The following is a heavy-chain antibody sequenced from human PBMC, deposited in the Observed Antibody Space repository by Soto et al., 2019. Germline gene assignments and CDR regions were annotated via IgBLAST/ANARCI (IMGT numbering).Heavy chain of an antibody. CDR1: GGSIYRSGYY. Sequence: PSETLSLTCTVSGGSIYRSGYYWGWIRQPPGRGLEWIGNIDYNGVTYSNHSLKSRVNISRDTSKNQFSLKLTSVTAADTALCYCGKVLGGATGRTGSLSWGTRTLATV. V-gene: IGHV4-39*01. CDR3: GKVLGGATGRTGSLS. D-gene: IGHD2-15*01. CDR2: IDYNGVT. J-gene: IGHJ5*02.